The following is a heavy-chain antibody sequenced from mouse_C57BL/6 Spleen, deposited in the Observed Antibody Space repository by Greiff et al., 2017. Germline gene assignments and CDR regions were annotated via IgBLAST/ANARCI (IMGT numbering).Heavy chain of an antibody. CDR3: ARPDYDGSSWYLDV. V-gene: IGHV14-3*01. CDR1: GYTIKNTY. Sequence: VQLQQSVAELVRPGASVKLSCTASGYTIKNTYMHWVKQRPEQGLEWIGRIDPANGNTKYAPKFQGKATLTADTSSNTAYLQLSSLTSEDTAIYYCARPDYDGSSWYLDVWGTGTTVTVSS. D-gene: IGHD1-1*01. CDR2: IDPANGNT. J-gene: IGHJ1*03.